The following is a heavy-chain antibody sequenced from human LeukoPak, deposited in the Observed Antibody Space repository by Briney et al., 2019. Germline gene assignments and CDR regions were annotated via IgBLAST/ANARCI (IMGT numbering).Heavy chain of an antibody. D-gene: IGHD3-10*01. V-gene: IGHV3-23*01. J-gene: IGHJ5*02. CDR2: ISGSTGST. CDR3: AKHLIRGATSWFDP. Sequence: GGSLRLSCAAAGFSLRSYAMSWVRQAPGKGLEWVSFISGSTGSTNHADPVKGRFTISRDNSKNTLYLQMNSLRLEDTAVYYCAKHLIRGATSWFDPWGQGTLVTVSS. CDR1: GFSLRSYA.